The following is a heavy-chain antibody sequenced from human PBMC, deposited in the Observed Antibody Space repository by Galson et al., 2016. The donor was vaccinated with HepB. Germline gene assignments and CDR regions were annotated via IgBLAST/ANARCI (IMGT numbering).Heavy chain of an antibody. Sequence: CAISGDSVYNNGAAWVWIRQSPSRGPEWLGRTFYRSTWENHYAGSVINRITISPDTSRNQFSLHLHSLTPEDTAVYYCARAVMLGRGMDVWGQGTTVTVSS. CDR2: TFYRSTWEN. V-gene: IGHV6-1*01. J-gene: IGHJ6*02. CDR3: ARAVMLGRGMDV. CDR1: GDSVYNNGAA. D-gene: IGHD3-10*01.